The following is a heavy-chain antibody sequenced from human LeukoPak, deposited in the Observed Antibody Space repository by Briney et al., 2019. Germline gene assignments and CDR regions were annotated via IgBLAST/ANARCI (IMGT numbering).Heavy chain of an antibody. CDR3: AREAAGGAY. J-gene: IGHJ4*02. CDR2: IRSSSSYI. V-gene: IGHV3-21*01. Sequence: GGSLRLSCAASGFTFSTYSMNWVRQAPGKGLEWVSSIRSSSSYIYYADSVKGRFTTSRDNAKNSLYLQMNSLRAEDTAVYYCAREAAGGAYWGQGTLVTVSS. CDR1: GFTFSTYS. D-gene: IGHD6-13*01.